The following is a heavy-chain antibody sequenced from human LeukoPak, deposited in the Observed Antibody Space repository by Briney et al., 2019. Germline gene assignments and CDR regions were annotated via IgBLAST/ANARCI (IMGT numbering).Heavy chain of an antibody. CDR1: GGALSSGGYY. CDR2: IYHSGTP. CDR3: ARMARRYTNNWYRQYYFDY. J-gene: IGHJ4*02. Sequence: SQTLSLTCTVSGGALSSGGYYWTWIRQPPGKGLEWIGNIYHSGTPYYNPSLKSRVSMSAVASKNQFSLKLSSTTAADTAVYYCARMARRYTNNWYRQYYFDYWGQGTLVTVSS. V-gene: IGHV4-30-2*01. D-gene: IGHD6-13*01.